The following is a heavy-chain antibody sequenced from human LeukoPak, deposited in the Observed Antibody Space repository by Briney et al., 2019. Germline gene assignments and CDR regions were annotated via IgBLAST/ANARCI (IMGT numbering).Heavy chain of an antibody. Sequence: PGGSLRLSCAASGFTFDDYAMHWVRQAPGKGLEWVSLISGDGSSTYYADSVKGRFTISRDNSKNSLYLQMNSLRTEDTALYYCAKVSGITMVRGVIGAFDIWGQGTMVTVSS. CDR3: AKVSGITMVRGVIGAFDI. D-gene: IGHD3-10*01. CDR1: GFTFDDYA. CDR2: ISGDGSST. V-gene: IGHV3-43*02. J-gene: IGHJ3*02.